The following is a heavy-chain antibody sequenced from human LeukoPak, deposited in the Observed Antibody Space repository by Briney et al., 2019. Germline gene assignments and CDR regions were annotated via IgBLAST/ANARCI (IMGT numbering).Heavy chain of an antibody. J-gene: IGHJ4*02. Sequence: SETLSLTCTVSGGSITNYYWSWIRQPSGKGLEWLGYVSYSGSTNYNPSLKSRVTISVDTSKNQFSLKLSSVTAADTAVYYCASGLTAAAGRIWGQGTLVTVSS. CDR2: VSYSGST. D-gene: IGHD6-13*01. CDR3: ASGLTAAAGRI. CDR1: GGSITNYY. V-gene: IGHV4-59*08.